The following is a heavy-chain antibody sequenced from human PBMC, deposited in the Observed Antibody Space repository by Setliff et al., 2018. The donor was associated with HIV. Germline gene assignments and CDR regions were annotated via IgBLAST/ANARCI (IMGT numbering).Heavy chain of an antibody. CDR2: IYYSGST. V-gene: IGHV4-39*01. CDR3: ARYDFRRGHHDAFDI. CDR1: GDSISSGTYY. J-gene: IGHJ3*02. D-gene: IGHD3-3*01. Sequence: PSETLSLTCSVSGDSISSGTYYWGWIRQPPGKGLEWIGTIYYSGSTYYNPSLKSRVTISVDTSKNQFSLKLSSVTAADTAVYYCARYDFRRGHHDAFDIWGQGTMVTVSS.